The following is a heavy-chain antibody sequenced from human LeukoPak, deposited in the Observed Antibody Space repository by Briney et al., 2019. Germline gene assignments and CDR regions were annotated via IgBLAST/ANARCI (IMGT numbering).Heavy chain of an antibody. CDR2: TYYRSKWYN. J-gene: IGHJ6*02. CDR3: ARAAPDEWELPYYYGMDV. CDR1: GDSVSSNSAA. D-gene: IGHD1-26*01. V-gene: IGHV6-1*01. Sequence: SQTLSLTCAISGDSVSSNSAAWNWIRQSPSRGLEWLGRTYYRSKWYNDYAVSVKSRITINPDTSKNQFSLQLNSVTPEDTAVYYCARAAPDEWELPYYYGMDVWGQGTTVTVSS.